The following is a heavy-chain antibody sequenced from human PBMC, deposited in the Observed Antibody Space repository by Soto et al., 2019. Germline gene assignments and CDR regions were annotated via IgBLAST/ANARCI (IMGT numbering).Heavy chain of an antibody. CDR2: ISGGGDIT. D-gene: IGHD4-17*01. V-gene: IGHV3-23*01. CDR1: GFPFSSYA. Sequence: EVQLLESGGGLVQPGGSLRLSCAASGFPFSSYAMTWVRQAPGKGLEWVSLISGGGDITYYADSVKGRFTISRDNSKNALYLQVNNLTAGDTAVFYCAKARRATTDYFDFWGQGTLVTVSS. CDR3: AKARRATTDYFDF. J-gene: IGHJ4*02.